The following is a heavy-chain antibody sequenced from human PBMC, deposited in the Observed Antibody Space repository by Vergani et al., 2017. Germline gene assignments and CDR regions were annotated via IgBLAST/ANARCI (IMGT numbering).Heavy chain of an antibody. CDR1: GFTFSNAW. D-gene: IGHD3-9*01. CDR3: TTVRRYDILTGYYNRDY. CDR2: IKSKTDGGKT. Sequence: EVQLVESGGGLVKPGGSLRLSCAASGFTFSNAWMSWVRQAPGKGLEWVGRIKSKTDGGKTDYAAPVKGRFTISRDDSKNTLYLQMNSLKTEDTAVYYCTTVRRYDILTGYYNRDYWGQGTLVTVSS. V-gene: IGHV3-15*01. J-gene: IGHJ4*02.